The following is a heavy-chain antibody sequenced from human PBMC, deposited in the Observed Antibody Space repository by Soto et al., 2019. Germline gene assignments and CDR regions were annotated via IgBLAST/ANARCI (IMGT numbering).Heavy chain of an antibody. D-gene: IGHD2-2*01. Sequence: QVQLVESGGGVVQPGRSLRLSCAASGFTFSSYGMHWVRQAPGKGLGWVAVISYDGSNKYYADSVKGRFTISRDNSKNTLYLQMNSLRAEDTAVYYCANGRDVVVPAAEEVPYLDVWGQGTTVTVSS. V-gene: IGHV3-30*18. CDR1: GFTFSSYG. CDR3: ANGRDVVVPAAEEVPYLDV. CDR2: ISYDGSNK. J-gene: IGHJ6*02.